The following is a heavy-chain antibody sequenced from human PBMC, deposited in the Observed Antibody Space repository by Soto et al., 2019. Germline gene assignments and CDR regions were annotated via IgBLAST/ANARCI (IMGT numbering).Heavy chain of an antibody. D-gene: IGHD2-15*01. Sequence: GALRLSCESSGFTFSGFDMHWVRQPTGKGLEWVSTIGTAGDTYYAVSVKGRFTISRDNAKNSLSLQMNSLRAGDTAVYFCARGQEVGAHFFDSWGQGTQVTVYS. CDR2: IGTAGDT. V-gene: IGHV3-13*01. CDR3: ARGQEVGAHFFDS. J-gene: IGHJ4*02. CDR1: GFTFSGFD.